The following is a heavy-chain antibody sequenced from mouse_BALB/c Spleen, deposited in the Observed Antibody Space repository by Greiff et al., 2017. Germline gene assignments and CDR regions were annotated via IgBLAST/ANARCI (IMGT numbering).Heavy chain of an antibody. CDR3: ARGRDGYYPYWYFDV. J-gene: IGHJ1*01. CDR2: ISSGGST. Sequence: EVQGVESGGGLVKPGGSLKLSCAASGFTFSSYAMSWVRQTPEKRLEWVASISSGGSTYYPDSVKGRFTISRDNARNILYLQMSSLRSEDTAMYYCARGRDGYYPYWYFDVWGAGTTVTVSS. D-gene: IGHD2-3*01. V-gene: IGHV5-6-5*01. CDR1: GFTFSSYA.